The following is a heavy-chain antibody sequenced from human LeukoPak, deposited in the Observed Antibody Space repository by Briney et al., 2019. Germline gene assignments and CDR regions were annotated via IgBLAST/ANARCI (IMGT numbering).Heavy chain of an antibody. Sequence: GRSLRLSCAASGFTFSSYGMHWVRQAPGKGLERVAVIWYDGSNKYYADSVKGRFTISRDNSKNTLYLQMNSLRAEDTAVYYCAKDDVSYYDYVWGSYTSLFDYWGQGTLVTVSS. CDR1: GFTFSSYG. J-gene: IGHJ4*02. CDR3: AKDDVSYYDYVWGSYTSLFDY. D-gene: IGHD3-16*01. V-gene: IGHV3-33*06. CDR2: IWYDGSNK.